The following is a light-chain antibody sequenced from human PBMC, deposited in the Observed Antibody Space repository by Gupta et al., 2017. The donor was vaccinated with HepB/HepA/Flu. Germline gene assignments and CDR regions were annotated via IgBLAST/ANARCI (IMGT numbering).Light chain of an antibody. CDR1: ESVSIN. CDR2: GAS. CDR3: QHDKHWPALT. Sequence: EIVMTQSPATLSVSPGERVTLSCRASESVSINLAWYQQKPGQAPRLLIHGASTRDTGISARFSGSGYTTEFTLTISSRQSEDFAVYYCQHDKHWPALTFGGGTKVEIK. V-gene: IGKV3-15*01. J-gene: IGKJ4*01.